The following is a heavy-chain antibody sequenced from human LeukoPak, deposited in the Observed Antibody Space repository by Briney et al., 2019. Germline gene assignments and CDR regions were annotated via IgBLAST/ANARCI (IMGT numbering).Heavy chain of an antibody. V-gene: IGHV3-23*01. J-gene: IGHJ4*02. CDR3: GKLNWGYYFGY. D-gene: IGHD7-27*01. CDR2: IGGGGVST. CDR1: GFTFSTYA. Sequence: GGSLRLSCAASGFTFSTYAMSWVRQAPGKGLEWVSSIGGGGVSTHYADSVKGRFTISRDNSKSTLYLQMNSLRVEDTAVYYCGKLNWGYYFGYWGQGTLVTISS.